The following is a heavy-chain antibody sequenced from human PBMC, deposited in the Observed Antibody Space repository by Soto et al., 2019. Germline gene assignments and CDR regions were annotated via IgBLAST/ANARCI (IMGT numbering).Heavy chain of an antibody. J-gene: IGHJ6*03. Sequence: SETLSLTCTVSGGSISSSSYYWGWIRQPPGKGLEWIGSIYYSGSTYYNPSLKSRVTISVDTSKNQFSLKLSSVTAADTAVYYCAGTHNYYMDVWGKGTTVTVSS. CDR1: GGSISSSSYY. CDR3: AGTHNYYMDV. V-gene: IGHV4-39*01. CDR2: IYYSGST.